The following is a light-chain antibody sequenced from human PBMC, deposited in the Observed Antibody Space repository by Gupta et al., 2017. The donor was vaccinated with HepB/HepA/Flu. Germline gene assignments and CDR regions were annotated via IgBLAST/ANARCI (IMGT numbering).Light chain of an antibody. CDR1: QGISTW. CDR2: AAS. CDR3: QQAKSIPRT. J-gene: IGKJ3*01. Sequence: DIQMTQSPSSVSASVGDRVTITCRASQGISTWLAWYHQSPGKAPKLLIYAASSLQSGVPSRFSGTGSGTDFSLTISSLQPEDFGTYYCQQAKSIPRTFGPGTKVDIK. V-gene: IGKV1D-12*01.